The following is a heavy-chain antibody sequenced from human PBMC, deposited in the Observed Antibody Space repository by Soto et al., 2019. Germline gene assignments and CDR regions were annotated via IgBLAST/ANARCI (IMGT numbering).Heavy chain of an antibody. Sequence: PGGSLRLSCAASGFTFSSYAMSWVRQAPGKGLEWVSAISGSGGSTYYADSVKGRFTISRDNSKNTLYLQMNSLRAEDTAVYYCAKAGTSFDYGSGSYYNVWFNWGQGTLVTVSS. CDR3: AKAGTSFDYGSGSYYNVWFN. CDR1: GFTFSSYA. CDR2: ISGSGGST. V-gene: IGHV3-23*01. D-gene: IGHD3-10*01. J-gene: IGHJ4*02.